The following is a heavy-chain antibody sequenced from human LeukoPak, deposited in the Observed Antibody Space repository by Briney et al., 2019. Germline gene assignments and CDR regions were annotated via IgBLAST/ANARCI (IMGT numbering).Heavy chain of an antibody. CDR2: MNPNSGKT. CDR1: GYTFTSYD. CDR3: ARGARPLPRHYYYYYYMDV. D-gene: IGHD2-15*01. Sequence: ASVKVSCKASGYTFTSYDINWVRQATGQGLEWMGWMNPNSGKTGYAQKLQGSGTMTRNTSISTAYMELSSLRSEDTAVYYCARGARPLPRHYYYYYYMDVWGKGTTVTVSS. J-gene: IGHJ6*03. V-gene: IGHV1-8*01.